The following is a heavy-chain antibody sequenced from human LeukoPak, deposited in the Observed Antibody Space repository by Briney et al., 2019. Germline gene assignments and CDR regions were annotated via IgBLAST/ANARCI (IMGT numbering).Heavy chain of an antibody. CDR2: INPSGGST. D-gene: IGHD3-3*01. CDR1: GYTFTSYY. Sequence: GASVKVSCKASGYTFTSYYMHWVRQAPGQGLEWMGIINPSGGSTSYAQKFQGRVTMTRDTSTSTAYMELSSLRSEDTAVYYCARVSGENYDFWSGYYTASDYWGQGTLVTVSS. V-gene: IGHV1-46*01. CDR3: ARVSGENYDFWSGYYTASDY. J-gene: IGHJ4*02.